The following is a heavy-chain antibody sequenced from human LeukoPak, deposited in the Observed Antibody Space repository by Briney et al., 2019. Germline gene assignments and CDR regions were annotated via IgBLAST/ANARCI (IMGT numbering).Heavy chain of an antibody. CDR3: ARGWSILRGGDWFDP. J-gene: IGHJ5*02. V-gene: IGHV4-38-2*02. CDR1: GYSISSGDY. CDR2: IHHSGTT. D-gene: IGHD3-3*02. Sequence: SETLSLTCTVSGYSISSGDYWGWIRQPPGKGLEWIASIHHSGTTYYTPSLKSRVRISLDPSKNQLSLSLRSVTAADMAVYYCARGWSILRGGDWFDPWGQGTLVTVSS.